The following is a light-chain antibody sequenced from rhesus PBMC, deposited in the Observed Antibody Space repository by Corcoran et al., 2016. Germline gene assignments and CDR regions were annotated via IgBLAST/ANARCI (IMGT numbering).Light chain of an antibody. CDR2: AAF. J-gene: IGKJ3*01. V-gene: IGKV1-33*02. CDR1: QGIRDW. CDR3: QQHNSNPFT. Sequence: DIQMTQSPYSLSASVGDRVNITCQASQGIRDWYAWYQQKPGKAPKLLNYAAFSLQSGVPSRFSGSGSGTEFTLTISILQPEDFATYYCQQHNSNPFTFGPWAKLYIK.